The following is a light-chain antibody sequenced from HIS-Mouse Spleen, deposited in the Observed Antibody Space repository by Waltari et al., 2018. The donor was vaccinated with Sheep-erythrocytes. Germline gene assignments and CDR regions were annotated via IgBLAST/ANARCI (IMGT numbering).Light chain of an antibody. V-gene: IGLV2-11*01. J-gene: IGLJ1*01. Sequence: QSALTQPRSVSGSPGQSVTISCTGTSSDVGGYNYVSWYQQHPGKAPKLLIYDVSKRPSGVPDSFSCSKSGNTASLTISGLQAEDEADYYCCSYAGSYNHVFATGTKVTVL. CDR2: DVS. CDR1: SSDVGGYNY. CDR3: CSYAGSYNHV.